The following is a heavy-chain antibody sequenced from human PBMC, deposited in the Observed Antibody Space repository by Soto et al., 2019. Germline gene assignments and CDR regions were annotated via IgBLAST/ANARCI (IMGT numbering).Heavy chain of an antibody. CDR2: ISGSGGST. D-gene: IGHD6-6*01. J-gene: IGHJ5*02. V-gene: IGHV3-23*01. CDR3: AKERIRAARPWGSWFDP. CDR1: GFTFSSYA. Sequence: PGGSLRLSCAASGFTFSSYAMSWVRQAPGKGLEWVSAISGSGGSTYYADSVKGRFTISRDNSKNTLYLQMNSLRAEDTAVYYCAKERIRAARPWGSWFDPWGQGTLVTVSS.